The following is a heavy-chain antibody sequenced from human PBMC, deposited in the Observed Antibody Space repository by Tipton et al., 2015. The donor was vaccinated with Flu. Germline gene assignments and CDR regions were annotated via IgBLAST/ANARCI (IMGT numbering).Heavy chain of an antibody. V-gene: IGHV3-72*01. CDR2: IRDKAHRYTT. D-gene: IGHD2-2*03. Sequence: GSLRLSCAASGFTFSNCWMHWVRQAPGKGLEWVGRIRDKAHRYTTEYATSVKGRFTISRDDSKNSLYLHMDSLKTDDTAVYYCARDLDISDAFLDCWGQGTLVTVSS. J-gene: IGHJ4*02. CDR3: ARDLDISDAFLDC. CDR1: GFTFSNCW.